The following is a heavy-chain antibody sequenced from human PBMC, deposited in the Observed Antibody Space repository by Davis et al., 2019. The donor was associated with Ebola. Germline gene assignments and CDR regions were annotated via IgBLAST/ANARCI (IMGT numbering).Heavy chain of an antibody. V-gene: IGHV3-23*01. D-gene: IGHD3-3*01. CDR2: ISGSGGTT. CDR1: GFTFSNAW. J-gene: IGHJ4*02. Sequence: GESLKISCAASGFTFSNAWLNWVRQAPGKGLEWVSVISGSGGTTYYADSVKGRFTVSRDNFKNTLYLQMNSLRTEDTAVYYCAKFYYDFWSGYDYWGQGTLVSVSS. CDR3: AKFYYDFWSGYDY.